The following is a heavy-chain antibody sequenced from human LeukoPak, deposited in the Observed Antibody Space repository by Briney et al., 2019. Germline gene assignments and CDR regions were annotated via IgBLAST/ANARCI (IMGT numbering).Heavy chain of an antibody. J-gene: IGHJ4*02. CDR1: GFTCSTYS. Sequence: GGSLRLSCAVSGFTCSTYSMNWVRQAPGKGLEWVSYISRDNVIHYADSVKGRFTISRDNAKNSLYLQMHSLRSEDTAVYYCARDRVPLWGQGTLVTVSS. D-gene: IGHD2-2*01. V-gene: IGHV3-48*01. CDR3: ARDRVPL. CDR2: ISRDNVI.